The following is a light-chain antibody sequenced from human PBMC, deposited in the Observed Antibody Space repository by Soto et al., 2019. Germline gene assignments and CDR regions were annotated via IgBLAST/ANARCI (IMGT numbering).Light chain of an antibody. J-gene: IGKJ3*01. CDR2: AAS. Sequence: DIQMTQSPSSLSASVGDRVTITCRASQSISSYLIWYQQKPGKAPKLLIYAASSLQSGVPSRFSGGCARTDLTLTITSRQPEDFATYYYQRSYSTSLFTVGPGTQVDIK. V-gene: IGKV1-39*01. CDR3: QRSYSTSLFT. CDR1: QSISSY.